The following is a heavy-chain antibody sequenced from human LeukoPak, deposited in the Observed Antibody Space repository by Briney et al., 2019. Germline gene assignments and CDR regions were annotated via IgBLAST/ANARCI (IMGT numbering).Heavy chain of an antibody. V-gene: IGHV3-7*05. CDR1: GFTFNDYW. Sequence: GGSLRLSCAASGFTFNDYWMSWVRQAPGKGLEWVANIKEDGSRNFYVDSVKGRFTISRDNAKNSLYLQMNSPRAEDTAVYYCSRAEDYWGQGTLVTVSS. J-gene: IGHJ4*02. CDR2: IKEDGSRN. CDR3: SRAEDY.